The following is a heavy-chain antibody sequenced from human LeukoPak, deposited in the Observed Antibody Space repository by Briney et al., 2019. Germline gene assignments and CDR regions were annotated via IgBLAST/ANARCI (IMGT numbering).Heavy chain of an antibody. D-gene: IGHD6-25*01. Sequence: PGGSLRLSCTASGFSFSGYNMNWVRQAPGKGLEWVSSISSSSSYIYYADSVKGRFTISRDNAKNSLYLQMNSLRAEDTAVYYCARDLRLPSPGEFDYWGQGTLVTVSS. V-gene: IGHV3-21*01. CDR3: ARDLRLPSPGEFDY. CDR2: ISSSSSYI. J-gene: IGHJ4*02. CDR1: GFSFSGYN.